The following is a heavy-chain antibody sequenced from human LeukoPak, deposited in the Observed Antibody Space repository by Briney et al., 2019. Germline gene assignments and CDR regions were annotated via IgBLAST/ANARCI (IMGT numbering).Heavy chain of an antibody. CDR3: ARVEV. CDR1: GGSISSYY. V-gene: IGHV4-59*01. J-gene: IGHJ4*02. CDR2: IYYSGST. Sequence: PSETLSLTCTVSGGSISSYYWSWIRQPPGKGLEWIGYIYYSGSTNYNSSLKSRVTISVDTSKNQFSLKLSSVTAADTAVYYCARVEVWGQGTLVTVSS.